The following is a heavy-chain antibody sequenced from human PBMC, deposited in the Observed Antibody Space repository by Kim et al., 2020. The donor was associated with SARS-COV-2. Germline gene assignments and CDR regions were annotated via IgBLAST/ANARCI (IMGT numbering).Heavy chain of an antibody. CDR1: GFTFSGSA. V-gene: IGHV3-73*01. J-gene: IGHJ4*02. Sequence: GGSLRLSCAASGFTFSGSAMHWVRQASGKGLEWVGRIRSKANSYATAYAASVKGRFTISRDDSKNTAYLQMNSLKTEDTAVYYCIPYGAAMVPGGYWGQGTLVTVSS. CDR2: IRSKANSYAT. CDR3: IPYGAAMVPGGY. D-gene: IGHD5-18*01.